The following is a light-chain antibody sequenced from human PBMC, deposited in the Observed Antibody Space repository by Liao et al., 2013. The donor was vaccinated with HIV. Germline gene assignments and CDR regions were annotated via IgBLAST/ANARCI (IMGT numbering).Light chain of an antibody. Sequence: SYVLTQPPSVSVAPGKTARITCGANNIGSKSVHWYQQKPGQAPVLLIYYDDDRPSGIPERFSGSNSGNTATLTISGTQPMDEADYYCQAWDSSTGVFGGGTQLTVL. J-gene: IGLJ3*02. CDR1: NIGSKS. CDR3: QAWDSSTGV. V-gene: IGLV3-21*01. CDR2: YDD.